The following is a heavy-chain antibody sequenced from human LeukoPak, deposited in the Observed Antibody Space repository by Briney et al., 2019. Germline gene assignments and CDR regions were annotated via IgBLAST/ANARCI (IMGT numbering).Heavy chain of an antibody. D-gene: IGHD2-15*01. CDR2: ISWDGGST. CDR1: GFTFDDYT. Sequence: GGSLRLSCAASGFTFDDYTMHWVRQAPGKGLEWVSLISWDGGSTYYADSVKGRFTISRDNSKNSLYLQMNSLRAEDTALYYCAKVPRGGSWLDVWGQGTTVTVSS. J-gene: IGHJ6*02. CDR3: AKVPRGGSWLDV. V-gene: IGHV3-43*01.